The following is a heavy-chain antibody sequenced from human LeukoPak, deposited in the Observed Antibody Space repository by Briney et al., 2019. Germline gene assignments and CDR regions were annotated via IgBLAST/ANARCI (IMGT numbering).Heavy chain of an antibody. V-gene: IGHV4-4*07. CDR1: GGSISSYY. CDR2: IYTSGST. Sequence: PSETLSLTCTVPGGSISSYYWSWIRQPAGKGLEWIGRIYTSGSTNYNPSLKSRVTISVDKSKNQFSLKLSSVTAADTAVYYCARDRQGYSGYVYYFDYWGQGTLVTVSS. J-gene: IGHJ4*02. D-gene: IGHD5-12*01. CDR3: ARDRQGYSGYVYYFDY.